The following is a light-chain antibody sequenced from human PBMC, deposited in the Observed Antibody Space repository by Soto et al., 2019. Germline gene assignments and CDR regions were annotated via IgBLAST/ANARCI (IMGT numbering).Light chain of an antibody. V-gene: IGKV1-5*01. CDR1: QSISSW. CDR3: QQYNTHWWT. Sequence: DIQMTQSPSTLSATAGDRVTITCRASQSISSWLAWYQQKPGKAPKLLIYDASSLESGVPSRFTGSGSGTEFTLTISSLQPDDFATYYCQQYNTHWWTFGQGTKVDI. CDR2: DAS. J-gene: IGKJ1*01.